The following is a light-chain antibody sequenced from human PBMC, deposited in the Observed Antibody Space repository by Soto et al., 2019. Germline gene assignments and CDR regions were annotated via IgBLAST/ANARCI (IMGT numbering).Light chain of an antibody. V-gene: IGKV1-39*01. CDR2: AAS. Sequence: DIQMTQSPSSLSASVGDRVTITFRASQSITSYLNWYQQKPGKAPKLLISAASSLQSGVPSRFSGSGSGTDFTLTISSLQPEDFATYYCQQSYSTPFTFGPGTKVDIK. CDR1: QSITSY. J-gene: IGKJ3*01. CDR3: QQSYSTPFT.